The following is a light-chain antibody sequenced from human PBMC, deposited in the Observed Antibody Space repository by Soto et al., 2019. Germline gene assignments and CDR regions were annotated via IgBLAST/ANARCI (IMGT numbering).Light chain of an antibody. CDR1: SSDVGAYNY. Sequence: LTQPPSASVTPGQSVAISCTGTSSDVGAYNYVAWYQQHPGKVPKLMIYEVSKRPSGVPDRFSGSKSGNTASLTVSGLQADDEADYYCSSYAGSDVFVFGTEAKVTGL. CDR2: EVS. CDR3: SSYAGSDVFV. J-gene: IGLJ1*01. V-gene: IGLV2-8*01.